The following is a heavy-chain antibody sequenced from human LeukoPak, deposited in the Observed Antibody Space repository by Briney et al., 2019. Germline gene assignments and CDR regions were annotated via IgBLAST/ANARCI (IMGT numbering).Heavy chain of an antibody. CDR3: AREVRTDYGDYYYYYGMDV. J-gene: IGHJ6*02. CDR2: ISAYNGNT. V-gene: IGHV1-18*01. Sequence: ASVKVSCKASGYMFTSYSISWVRQAPGQGLEWMGWISAYNGNTNYAQKLQGRVTMTTDTSTSTAYMELRSLRSDDTAVYYCAREVRTDYGDYYYYYGMDVWGQGTTVTVSS. D-gene: IGHD4-17*01. CDR1: GYMFTSYS.